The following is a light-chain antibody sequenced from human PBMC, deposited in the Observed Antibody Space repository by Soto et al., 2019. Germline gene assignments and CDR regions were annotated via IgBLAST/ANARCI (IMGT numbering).Light chain of an antibody. V-gene: IGLV1-40*01. CDR1: SSNIGAGYD. Sequence: QSVLTQPPSVSGAPGQRVTISCTGSSSNIGAGYDAHWYQHLPGTAPKLLIYAHSNRPSGVPDRFSGSRSGTSVSLAITGLQAEDEADYYCQSYDSSLSAVVFGGGTKLTVL. CDR2: AHS. J-gene: IGLJ2*01. CDR3: QSYDSSLSAVV.